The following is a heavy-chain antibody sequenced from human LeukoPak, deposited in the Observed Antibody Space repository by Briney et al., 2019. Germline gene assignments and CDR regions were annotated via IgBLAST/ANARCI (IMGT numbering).Heavy chain of an antibody. Sequence: ASVKVSCKASGGTFSSYAISWVRQAPGQGLEWMGGIIPMFGTANCTQKVQGRVTITADESTSTAYMELSSLRSEDTAVYYCGTGMFREPLNDYWGPGTLVTVSS. J-gene: IGHJ4*02. D-gene: IGHD3-10*02. CDR1: GGTFSSYA. CDR3: GTGMFREPLNDY. V-gene: IGHV1-69*13. CDR2: IIPMFGTA.